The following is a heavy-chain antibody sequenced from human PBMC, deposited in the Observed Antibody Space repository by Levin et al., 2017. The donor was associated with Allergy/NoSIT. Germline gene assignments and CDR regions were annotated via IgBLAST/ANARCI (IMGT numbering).Heavy chain of an antibody. J-gene: IGHJ5*02. V-gene: IGHV3-7*04. CDR2: IKEAGSEK. D-gene: IGHD6-19*01. CDR1: FFPFSLSF. Sequence: GGSLRLSCAASFFPFSLSFLLFFLPSPLKGLEWVANIKEAGSEKKYVDSVKGRFTISRDNAKSSLYLQMNSLRAEDTAVYYCARDLGSSSWWGWFDPWGQGTLVTVSS. CDR3: ARDLGSSSWWGWFDP.